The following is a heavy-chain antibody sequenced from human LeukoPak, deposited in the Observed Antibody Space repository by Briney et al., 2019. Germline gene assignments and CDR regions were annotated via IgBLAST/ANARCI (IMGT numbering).Heavy chain of an antibody. D-gene: IGHD3-22*01. CDR1: GGSISSSSYY. V-gene: IGHV4-39*07. Sequence: SETLSLTCTVSGGSISSSSYYWGWIRQPPGKGLEWIGSIYYSGSTYYNPSLKSRVTISVDTSKNQFSLKLSSVTAADTAVYYCARAWSSGYPSDYWGQGTLVTVSS. CDR2: IYYSGST. CDR3: ARAWSSGYPSDY. J-gene: IGHJ4*02.